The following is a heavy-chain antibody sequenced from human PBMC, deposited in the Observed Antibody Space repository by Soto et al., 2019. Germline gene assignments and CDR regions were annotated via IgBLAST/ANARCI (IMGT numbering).Heavy chain of an antibody. V-gene: IGHV1-2*02. CDR3: ARDHNPPGIAAAGIYYYYGMDV. D-gene: IGHD6-13*01. Sequence: ASVKVSCKXSGYTFTGYYMHWVRQAPGQGLEWMGWINPNSGGTNYAQKFQGRVTMTRDTSISTAYMELSRLRSDDTAVYYCARDHNPPGIAAAGIYYYYGMDVWGQGTTVTVSS. CDR1: GYTFTGYY. CDR2: INPNSGGT. J-gene: IGHJ6*02.